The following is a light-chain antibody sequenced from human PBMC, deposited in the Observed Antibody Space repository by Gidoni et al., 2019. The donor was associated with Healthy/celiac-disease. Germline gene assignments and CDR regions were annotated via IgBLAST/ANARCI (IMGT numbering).Light chain of an antibody. J-gene: IGKJ3*01. CDR3: QQDYNLPP. V-gene: IGKV3D-7*01. CDR2: GAS. CDR1: QSVSSSY. Sequence: PGERVTLSCRACQSVSSSYLTWYQQKPGQAPRLLIYGASTRATSIPARFSGSGSGTDFTLTISSLQPEDFAVYYCQQDYNLPPFGPGTKVDIK.